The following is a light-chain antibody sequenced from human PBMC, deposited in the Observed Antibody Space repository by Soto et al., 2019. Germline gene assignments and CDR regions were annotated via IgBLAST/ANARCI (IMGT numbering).Light chain of an antibody. CDR1: QGISSD. V-gene: IGKV1-9*01. CDR3: QQLNNNFWT. CDR2: AAS. Sequence: DIQLTQSPSFLSASVGDRVTITCRSSQGISSDLAWYQQKPGKAPKILIYAASTLQSGVPSRFSGSGAGTEFTLTVSSLQPEDFATYYCQQLNNNFWTFGQGTKVDIK. J-gene: IGKJ1*01.